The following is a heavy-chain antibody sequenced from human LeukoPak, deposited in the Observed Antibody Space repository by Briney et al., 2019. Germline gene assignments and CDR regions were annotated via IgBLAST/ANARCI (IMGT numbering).Heavy chain of an antibody. CDR2: IYYSGST. V-gene: IGHV4-39*07. D-gene: IGHD6-6*01. CDR1: GGSISSSSYY. J-gene: IGHJ4*02. Sequence: KPSETLSLTCTVSGGSISSSSYYWGWIREPPGKRLEWIGSIYYSGSTYYNPSLKSRVTISVDTSKNQFSLKVSSVTAADTAVYYCARVPLHSSSIDYWGQGTLVTVSS. CDR3: ARVPLHSSSIDY.